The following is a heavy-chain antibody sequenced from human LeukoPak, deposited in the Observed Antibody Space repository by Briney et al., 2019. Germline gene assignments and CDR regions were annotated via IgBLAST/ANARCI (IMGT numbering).Heavy chain of an antibody. D-gene: IGHD1-26*01. J-gene: IGHJ2*01. V-gene: IGHV1-18*01. Sequence: ASVKVSCKASGYTFTSYGISWVRRAPGQGLEWMGWISAYNGNTNYAQKLQGRVTTTTDTSTSTAYMELRSLRSDDTAVYYCARVFGGSYYTPTDWYFDLWGRGTLVTVSS. CDR2: ISAYNGNT. CDR1: GYTFTSYG. CDR3: ARVFGGSYYTPTDWYFDL.